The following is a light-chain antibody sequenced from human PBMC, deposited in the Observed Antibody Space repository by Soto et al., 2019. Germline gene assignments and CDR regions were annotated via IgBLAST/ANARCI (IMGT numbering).Light chain of an antibody. CDR1: SGHSNYA. Sequence: QPVLTQSPSASASLGASVKLTCTLSSGHSNYAIAWHQQQPQKGPRYLMKVDSDGSHIKGDGIPDRFSGSSSGAERYLTISSLQSEDEADYYCQTWGTGVVLIGGGTKLTVL. CDR3: QTWGTGVVL. V-gene: IGLV4-69*01. CDR2: VDSDGSH. J-gene: IGLJ2*01.